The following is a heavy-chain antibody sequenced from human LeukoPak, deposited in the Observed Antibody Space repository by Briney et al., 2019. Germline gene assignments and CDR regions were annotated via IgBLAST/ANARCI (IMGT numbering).Heavy chain of an antibody. J-gene: IGHJ4*02. CDR3: ARIGLVPFDY. D-gene: IGHD6-19*01. Sequence: SETLSLTCTVSGGSISSYYWSWIRQPPGKGLEWIGYIYYSGSTNYNPSLKSRVTISVDASKNQFSLKLSSVTAADTAVYYCARIGLVPFDYWGQGTLVTVSS. V-gene: IGHV4-59*01. CDR1: GGSISSYY. CDR2: IYYSGST.